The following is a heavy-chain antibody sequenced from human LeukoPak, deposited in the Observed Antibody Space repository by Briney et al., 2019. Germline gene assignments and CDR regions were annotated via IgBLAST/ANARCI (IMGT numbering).Heavy chain of an antibody. V-gene: IGHV3-48*01. CDR1: GFPFMTYA. D-gene: IGHD1-1*01. Sequence: PGGSLRLSCEASGFPFMTYAMNWIRQSPGKGLEWGAFLTRGSSNIQYAESVKGRFTISRDNGKDSLFLQMNSLRAEDTAVYYCARVVPVHEYYNSYMDVWGKGTTVTVSS. CDR2: LTRGSSNI. J-gene: IGHJ6*03. CDR3: ARVVPVHEYYNSYMDV.